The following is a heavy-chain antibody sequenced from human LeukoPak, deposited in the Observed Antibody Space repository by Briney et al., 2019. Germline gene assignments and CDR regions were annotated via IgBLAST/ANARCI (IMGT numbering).Heavy chain of an antibody. CDR1: GFTVNNNY. CDR2: IYSGGST. J-gene: IGHJ4*02. Sequence: GGSLRLSCAASGFTVNNNYMSWVRQAPGKGLEWVSVIYSGGSTYYADSVRGRFTISRDNSKNTLYLQMNSLRAEDTAVYYCAGSSVWAPGYYWGQGTLVTVSS. V-gene: IGHV3-66*01. D-gene: IGHD6-19*01. CDR3: AGSSVWAPGYY.